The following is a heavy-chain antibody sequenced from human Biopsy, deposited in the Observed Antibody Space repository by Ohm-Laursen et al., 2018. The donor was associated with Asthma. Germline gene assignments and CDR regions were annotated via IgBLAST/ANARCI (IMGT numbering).Heavy chain of an antibody. CDR2: ISYSGST. D-gene: IGHD2-15*01. V-gene: IGHV4-61*01. Sequence: LSLTCTVSGGPVSSGSYHWSWIRQPPGKGLAWVSYISYSGSTDYNPSLKSRLTISMDTSKNQFSLKLSSVTAADTAVYYCARVPTTLRYFDLWGRGTLVTVSS. CDR3: ARVPTTLRYFDL. CDR1: GGPVSSGSYH. J-gene: IGHJ2*01.